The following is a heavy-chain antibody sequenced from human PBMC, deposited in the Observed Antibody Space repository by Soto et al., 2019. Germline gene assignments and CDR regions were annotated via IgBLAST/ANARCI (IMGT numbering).Heavy chain of an antibody. CDR2: IDPSDSYT. CDR3: ARHTDSGYDNGPPDAFDI. Sequence: GEPMKISCKGSGYSFTSYWISWVRQMPGKGLEWMGRIDPSDSYTNYSPSFQGHVTISADKSISTAYLQWSSLKASDTAMYYCARHTDSGYDNGPPDAFDIWGQGTMVTVSS. V-gene: IGHV5-10-1*01. J-gene: IGHJ3*02. D-gene: IGHD5-12*01. CDR1: GYSFTSYW.